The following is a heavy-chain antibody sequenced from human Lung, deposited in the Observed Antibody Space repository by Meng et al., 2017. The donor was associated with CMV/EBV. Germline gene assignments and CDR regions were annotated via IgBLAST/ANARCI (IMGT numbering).Heavy chain of an antibody. D-gene: IGHD3-10*01. Sequence: GSLRLSCAVSGGSISSSNWWSWVRQPPGKGLEWIGEIYHSGSTNYNPSLKSRVTISVDKSKNQFSLKLSSVTAADTAVYYCAREKTYYYGSGSPHYYYYGMDVWGQGTTVTVSS. CDR2: IYHSGST. CDR3: AREKTYYYGSGSPHYYYYGMDV. V-gene: IGHV4-4*02. J-gene: IGHJ6*02. CDR1: GGSISSSNW.